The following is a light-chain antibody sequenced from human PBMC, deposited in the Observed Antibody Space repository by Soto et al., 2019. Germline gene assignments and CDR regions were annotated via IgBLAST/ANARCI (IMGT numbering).Light chain of an antibody. CDR1: QSIGDN. CDR2: AAS. Sequence: DIKMTQSPSSLSASVGDRVTITCRASQSIGDNLNWYQLKPGTAPNLLIYAASNLQSGVPSRFSGRGSWPDFTLTISNLHPQDFVSYFCPQSFNTPPTFGGGTKVE. CDR3: PQSFNTPPT. V-gene: IGKV1-39*01. J-gene: IGKJ4*01.